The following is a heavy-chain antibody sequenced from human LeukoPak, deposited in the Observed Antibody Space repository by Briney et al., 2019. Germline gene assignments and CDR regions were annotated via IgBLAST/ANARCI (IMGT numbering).Heavy chain of an antibody. CDR2: IYSDGVT. J-gene: IGHJ5*02. CDR3: ARDRAEGKTWVEFDP. CDR1: GFIVNSYA. Sequence: GGSLRLSCAASGFIVNSYAMSWVRQAPGKELAWVSLIYSDGVTQYADSVKGRFTISRDNSKNTLYLQMNSLRDEDTAVYFCARDRAEGKTWVEFDPWGQGTLVTVSS. V-gene: IGHV3-66*02.